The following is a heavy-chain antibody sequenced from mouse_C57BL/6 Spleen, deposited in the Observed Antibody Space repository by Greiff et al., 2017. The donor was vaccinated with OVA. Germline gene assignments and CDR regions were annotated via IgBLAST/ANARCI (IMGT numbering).Heavy chain of an antibody. CDR1: GYTFTDYY. CDR2: INPNNGGT. CDR3: ANDGYYSGGFAY. D-gene: IGHD2-3*01. V-gene: IGHV1-26*01. J-gene: IGHJ3*01. Sequence: EVQLQQSGPELVKPGASVKISCKASGYTFTDYYMNWVKQSHGKSLEWIGAINPNNGGTSYNQKFKGKATLTVDKSSSTAYMELRSLTSEDSAVYYCANDGYYSGGFAYWGQGTLVTVSA.